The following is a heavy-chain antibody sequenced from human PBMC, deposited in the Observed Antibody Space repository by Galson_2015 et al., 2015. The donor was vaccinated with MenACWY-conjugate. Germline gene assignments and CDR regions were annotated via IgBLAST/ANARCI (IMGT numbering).Heavy chain of an antibody. CDR3: ARVGDSSSSGWYYFDY. D-gene: IGHD6-19*01. CDR1: GGSISSSSYY. Sequence: ETLSLTCTVSGGSISSSSYYWGWIRQPPGKGLEWIGSIYYSGSTYYNPSLKSRVTISVDTSKNQFSLKLSSVTAADTAVYYCARVGDSSSSGWYYFDYWGQGTLVTVSS. V-gene: IGHV4-39*01. CDR2: IYYSGST. J-gene: IGHJ4*02.